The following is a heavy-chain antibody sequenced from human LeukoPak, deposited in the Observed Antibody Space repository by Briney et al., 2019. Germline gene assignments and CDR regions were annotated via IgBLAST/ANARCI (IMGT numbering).Heavy chain of an antibody. V-gene: IGHV1-2*06. CDR2: NNPNSGGT. D-gene: IGHD3-9*01. CDR3: ARGIEDYDILTGFT. CDR1: GYTFTGYY. Sequence: GASVKVSCKASGYTFTGYYMHWVRQAPGPGLEWMGRNNPNSGGTNYAQQFKGRVTMTRDTSISTAYMELSRLRSDDTAVYYCARGIEDYDILTGFTWGQGTLVTVSS. J-gene: IGHJ5*02.